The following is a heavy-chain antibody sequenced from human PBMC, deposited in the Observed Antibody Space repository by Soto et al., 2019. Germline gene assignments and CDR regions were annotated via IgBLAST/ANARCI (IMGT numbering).Heavy chain of an antibody. CDR3: AKSRVDSGRGYFDL. V-gene: IGHV3-23*01. CDR1: GFTFSIYP. J-gene: IGHJ2*01. Sequence: PGGSLRLSCAASGFTFSIYPMSWVRQTPEKGLEWVSTIGTTGGDTYYADSVRGRSTISRDDSKNTLYLQMSSLRAEESAVYYCAKSRVDSGRGYFDLWGRGTLVTV. CDR2: IGTTGGDT. D-gene: IGHD6-25*01.